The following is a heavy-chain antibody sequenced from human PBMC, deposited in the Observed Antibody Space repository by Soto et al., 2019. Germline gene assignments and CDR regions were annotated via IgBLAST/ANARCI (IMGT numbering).Heavy chain of an antibody. CDR2: ISGSGGST. D-gene: IGHD6-13*01. J-gene: IGHJ4*02. CDR3: AKDTRPRIAAAGN. Sequence: EVQLLESGGGLVQPGVSLRLSCAASGFTFSSYAMSWVRQAPGKGLEWVSAISGSGGSTYYADSVKGRFTISRDNSKNTLYLQMNSLRAEDTAVYYCAKDTRPRIAAAGNWGQGTLVTVSS. V-gene: IGHV3-23*01. CDR1: GFTFSSYA.